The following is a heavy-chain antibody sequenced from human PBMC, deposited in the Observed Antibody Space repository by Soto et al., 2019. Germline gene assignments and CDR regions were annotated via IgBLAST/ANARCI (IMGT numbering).Heavy chain of an antibody. D-gene: IGHD5-18*01. Sequence: PGGSLRLSCAASGFTVSSNYMSWVRQAPGKGLEWVSVIYSGGSTNYADSVKGRFTISRDNSKNTLYLQMNSLRAEDTAVYYCARSPYSYGPIDYWGQGTLVTVSS. J-gene: IGHJ4*02. CDR2: IYSGGST. CDR1: GFTVSSNY. V-gene: IGHV3-66*01. CDR3: ARSPYSYGPIDY.